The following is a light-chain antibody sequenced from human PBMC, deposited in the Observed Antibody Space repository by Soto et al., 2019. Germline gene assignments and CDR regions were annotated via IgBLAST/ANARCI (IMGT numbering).Light chain of an antibody. CDR1: SRHVGTYNY. CDR3: SSYTGSSTLYV. CDR2: EAT. Sequence: QSVMTPAASVSGSPGQSITISCTGTSRHVGTYNYVSWYQQHPGKAPKVMIYEATYRPSGVSNRFSGSKSGNTASLTISGLQAGDEAEYYCSSYTGSSTLYVFGTGTKVTV. J-gene: IGLJ1*01. V-gene: IGLV2-14*01.